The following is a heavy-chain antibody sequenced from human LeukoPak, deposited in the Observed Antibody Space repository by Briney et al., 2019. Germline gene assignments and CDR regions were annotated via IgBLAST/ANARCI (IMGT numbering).Heavy chain of an antibody. V-gene: IGHV4-59*01. J-gene: IGHJ3*02. CDR2: IYYTGTT. Sequence: PSETLSLTCTVSGGSISSYYWSWIRQPPGKGLEWIGYIYYTGTTNDNPSLKSRVTISVDTSKNQFSLKLSSVTAADTAVYYCARGGAFDIWGQGTMVTVSS. CDR3: ARGGAFDI. CDR1: GGSISSYY.